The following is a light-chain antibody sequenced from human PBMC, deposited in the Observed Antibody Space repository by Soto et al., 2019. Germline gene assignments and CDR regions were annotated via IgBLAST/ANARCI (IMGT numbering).Light chain of an antibody. Sequence: QSALTQPASESGSPGQSITISCTGTSSDVGSYNLVSWYQQHPGKAPKLMIYEGSKRPSGVSNRFSGSKSGNTASLTISGLQAEDEADYYCCSYAGSSTPYVVFGGGTKLTVL. CDR3: CSYAGSSTPYVV. V-gene: IGLV2-23*01. CDR1: SSDVGSYNL. J-gene: IGLJ2*01. CDR2: EGS.